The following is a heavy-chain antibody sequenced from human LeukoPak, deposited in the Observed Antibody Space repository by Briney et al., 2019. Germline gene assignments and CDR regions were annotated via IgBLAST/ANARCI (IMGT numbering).Heavy chain of an antibody. V-gene: IGHV4-38-2*01. CDR1: GYSITSGYY. Sequence: TSETLSLTCADSGYSITSGYYWAWIRQPPGKGLEWIGNLYHSGRTYYNPSLKSRVTISVDTSKNQFSLKLSSVPAADTAVYYCARRYSNSFFAYWGQGTLVTVSS. J-gene: IGHJ4*02. CDR2: LYHSGRT. CDR3: ARRYSNSFFAY. D-gene: IGHD4-23*01.